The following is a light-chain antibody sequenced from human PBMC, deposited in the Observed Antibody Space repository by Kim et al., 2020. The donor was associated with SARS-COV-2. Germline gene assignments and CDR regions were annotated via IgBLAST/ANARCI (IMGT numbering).Light chain of an antibody. CDR2: GAS. J-gene: IGKJ3*01. CDR1: QDIHTW. V-gene: IGKV1D-12*01. Sequence: ASVEDRVTITCRASQDIHTWLAWYQQKPGKAPKLLIYGASSLQTGVPLRFSGSGSGTDFTLTINSLQPEDFGTYYCQQANNFPFAFGPGTTVDIK. CDR3: QQANNFPFA.